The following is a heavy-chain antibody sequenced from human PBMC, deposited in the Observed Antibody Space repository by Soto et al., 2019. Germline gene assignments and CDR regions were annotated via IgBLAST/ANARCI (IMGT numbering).Heavy chain of an antibody. D-gene: IGHD3-9*01. Sequence: QVQLVESGGGVVQPGTSLRLSCAASGFTFSSYGMHWVRQAPGKGLEWGTLLSYDGSNEYYADSVKGRFTISRDNSKNTLYLQMNSLRTEDTAVYYCAKDLRRAFYGMDVWGQGTTVTVSS. CDR1: GFTFSSYG. J-gene: IGHJ6*02. V-gene: IGHV3-30*18. CDR3: AKDLRRAFYGMDV. CDR2: LSYDGSNE.